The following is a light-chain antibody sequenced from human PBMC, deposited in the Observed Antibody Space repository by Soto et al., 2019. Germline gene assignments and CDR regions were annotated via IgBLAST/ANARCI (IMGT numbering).Light chain of an antibody. J-gene: IGKJ5*01. CDR1: QSVGTN. Sequence: EIVMTQSPGTLSALPGQSATLPCRASQSVGTNLAWYQQKPGQAPRLLIYGASTRATGIPVRFSGSGSGTEFTLTIGSLQSDDFAVYYCQQYNQWSPITFGQGTRLE. CDR2: GAS. V-gene: IGKV3-15*01. CDR3: QQYNQWSPIT.